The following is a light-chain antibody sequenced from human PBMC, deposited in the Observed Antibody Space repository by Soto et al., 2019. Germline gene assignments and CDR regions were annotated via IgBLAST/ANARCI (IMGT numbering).Light chain of an antibody. V-gene: IGKV3-15*01. CDR1: QGVTTN. Sequence: TKSPATLSVSPRERVRLSCRAGQGVTTNFAWYQQKSGQSPRLLIYDVSSRATGVPSRFSGTGSETDFTLTISGLQSEDSAIYFCQQYNNCPFSFGQGSRLEIK. J-gene: IGKJ5*01. CDR2: DVS. CDR3: QQYNNCPFS.